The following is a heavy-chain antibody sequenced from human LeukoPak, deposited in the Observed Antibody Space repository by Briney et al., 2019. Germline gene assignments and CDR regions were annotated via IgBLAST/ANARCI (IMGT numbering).Heavy chain of an antibody. CDR1: GFTFSNAW. CDR2: IKSKTDGGTT. Sequence: GGSLRLSCAASGFTFSNAWMSWVRQAPGKGLEWVGRIKSKTDGGTTDYAAPVKGRFTISRDDSNNMVYLQMSSLKVEDTAVYYCAIDEPNYAPYDFDYWGQGTLVTVSS. D-gene: IGHD4/OR15-4a*01. CDR3: AIDEPNYAPYDFDY. V-gene: IGHV3-15*01. J-gene: IGHJ4*02.